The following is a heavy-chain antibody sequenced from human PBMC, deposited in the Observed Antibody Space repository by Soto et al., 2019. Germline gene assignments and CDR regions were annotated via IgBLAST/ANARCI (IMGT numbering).Heavy chain of an antibody. J-gene: IGHJ4*02. CDR2: VYYSGST. Sequence: QVQLQESGPGLVKPSETLSLTCTVSGGSVSNSYWGWIRQPPGKGLEWVAYVYYSGSTNYNPSLGSRVTIAVDKSKNQFSRKMTSVTGADTAVYYCARGRSHEWELLVQYFDYWGQGTLVTVSS. D-gene: IGHD1-26*01. CDR1: GGSVSNSY. CDR3: ARGRSHEWELLVQYFDY. V-gene: IGHV4-59*02.